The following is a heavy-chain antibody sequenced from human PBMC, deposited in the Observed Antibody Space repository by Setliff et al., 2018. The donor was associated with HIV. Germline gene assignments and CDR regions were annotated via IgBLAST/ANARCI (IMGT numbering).Heavy chain of an antibody. Sequence: KTSETLSLTCTVSGGSVNTYYWTWIRQPAGRGLEWIGRIYMTGGTSSNPSLRGRVIMSLDTSKTQSSLKLSSVTAADTAVYFCARDRHSSGLGSYGPWGPGILVTVPQ. J-gene: IGHJ5*02. CDR1: GGSVNTYY. CDR3: ARDRHSSGLGSYGP. CDR2: IYMTGGT. D-gene: IGHD3-10*01. V-gene: IGHV4-4*07.